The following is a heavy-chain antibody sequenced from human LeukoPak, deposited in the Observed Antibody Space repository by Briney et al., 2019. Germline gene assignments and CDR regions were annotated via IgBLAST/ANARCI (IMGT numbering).Heavy chain of an antibody. D-gene: IGHD2-2*01. J-gene: IGHJ6*02. CDR1: GGSISSGTHY. CDR2: IYNTGSA. Sequence: SQTLSLTCAVSGGSISSGTHYWNWIRQHPGQGLEWIGHIYNTGSAYYNPSLMSRVSISIDTSENQFSLKLSSVTAADTAVYYCASTHCASPSCYSSYYSGLDVWGQGTTVIVSS. CDR3: ASTHCASPSCYSSYYSGLDV. V-gene: IGHV4-31*11.